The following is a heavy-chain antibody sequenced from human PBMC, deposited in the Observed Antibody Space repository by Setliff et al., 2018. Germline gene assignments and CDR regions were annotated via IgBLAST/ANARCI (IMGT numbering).Heavy chain of an antibody. J-gene: IGHJ4*02. Sequence: SETLSLTCAAYGGTFSDYYWTWIRQPPGKGLEWVGEINHRGSTNYNPSLKSRVTISVDTSKNQFSLNLRYVTAADTGLYYCARGRNIKLRLLDSWGQGKLVTVSS. CDR2: INHRGST. V-gene: IGHV4-34*01. CDR1: GGTFSDYY. CDR3: ARGRNIKLRLLDS. D-gene: IGHD1-20*01.